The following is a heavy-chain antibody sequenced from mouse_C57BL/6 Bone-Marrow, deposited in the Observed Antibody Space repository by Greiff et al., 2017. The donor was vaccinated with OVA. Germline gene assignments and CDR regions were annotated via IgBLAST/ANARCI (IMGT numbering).Heavy chain of an antibody. CDR2: IWSGGST. Sequence: VMLQQSGPGLVKPSQSLSIPCTVSGFSFTSYGVHWVRQSPGKGLEWLGVIWSGGSTDYNAAFISSLCISTANSKCKVSFKMNWQQAGVTAIYYNARPFITTVVEDYGRDYWGQGTSVTVSS. V-gene: IGHV2-2*01. CDR1: GFSFTSYG. J-gene: IGHJ4*01. CDR3: ARPFITTVVEDYGRDY. D-gene: IGHD1-1*01.